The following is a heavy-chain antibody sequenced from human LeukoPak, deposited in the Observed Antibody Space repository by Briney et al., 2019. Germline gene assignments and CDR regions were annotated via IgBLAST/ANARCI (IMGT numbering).Heavy chain of an antibody. V-gene: IGHV3-23*01. Sequence: GGSLRLSCAASGFIFGRDSMNWVRQAPGRGLEWISYISRDSDIRYYADSVKGRFTISRDNSKNTLYLQMNSLRAEDTAVYYCAKDIVVVPAAIGYFGYWGQGTLVTVSS. D-gene: IGHD2-2*02. CDR2: ISRDSDIR. CDR1: GFIFGRDS. CDR3: AKDIVVVPAAIGYFGY. J-gene: IGHJ4*02.